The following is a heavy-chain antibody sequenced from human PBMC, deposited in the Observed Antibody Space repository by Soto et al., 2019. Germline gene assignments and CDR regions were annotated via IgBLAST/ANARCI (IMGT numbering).Heavy chain of an antibody. CDR3: ARGSNWNEDY. J-gene: IGHJ4*02. Sequence: SETLSLTCAVYGGSFSSDYWIWIRQPPGKGLEWIGEINHSGSTNYNPSLLSRVTISVDTSKNEFSLRLNSVTAADTAVYYCARGSNWNEDYWGQGTLVTVSS. CDR2: INHSGST. D-gene: IGHD1-1*01. V-gene: IGHV4-34*01. CDR1: GGSFSSDY.